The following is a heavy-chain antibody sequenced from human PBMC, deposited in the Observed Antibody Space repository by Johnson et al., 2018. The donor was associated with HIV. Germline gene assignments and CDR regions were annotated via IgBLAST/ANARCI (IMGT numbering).Heavy chain of an antibody. CDR2: ISYDGSNK. J-gene: IGHJ3*02. D-gene: IGHD3-10*01. CDR3: ARDRVWFGELYAFDI. V-gene: IGHV3-30-3*01. CDR1: GFTFSSYA. Sequence: QVQLVESGGGVVQPGRSLRLSCAASGFTFSSYAMHWVRQAPGKGLEWVAVISYDGSNKYYADSVKGRFTISRDNSKNTLYLQMNSLRAEDTAVHYCARDRVWFGELYAFDIWGQGTMVTVSS.